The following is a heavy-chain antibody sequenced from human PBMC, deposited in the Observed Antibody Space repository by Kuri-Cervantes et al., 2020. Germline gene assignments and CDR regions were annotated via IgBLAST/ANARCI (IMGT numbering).Heavy chain of an antibody. CDR1: GYSISSGYY. CDR3: ARRGYSYGNFDY. V-gene: IGHV4-38-2*01. D-gene: IGHD5-18*01. CDR2: IYYSGST. Sequence: ESLKISCAVSGYSISSGYYWGRIRQPPGKGLEWIGSIYYSGSTYYNPSLKSRVTISADTSKNQFSLKLTSVTATDTAVYYCARRGYSYGNFDYWGQGTLVTVSS. J-gene: IGHJ4*02.